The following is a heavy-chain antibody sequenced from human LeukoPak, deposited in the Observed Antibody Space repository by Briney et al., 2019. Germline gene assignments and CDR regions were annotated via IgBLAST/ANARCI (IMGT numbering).Heavy chain of an antibody. CDR1: GFTVSSNY. CDR3: AREGNTDNDYDY. V-gene: IGHV3-66*01. D-gene: IGHD5-12*01. Sequence: GGSLRLSCAASGFTVSSNYMSWVRQAPGKGLEWVSVIYSGGSTYYADSVKGRFTISRDNSKNTLYLQMNSLRAEDTAVYYCAREGNTDNDYDYWGQGTLVTVSS. CDR2: IYSGGST. J-gene: IGHJ4*02.